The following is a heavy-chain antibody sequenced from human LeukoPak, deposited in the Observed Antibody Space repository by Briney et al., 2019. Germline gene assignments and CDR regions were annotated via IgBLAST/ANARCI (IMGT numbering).Heavy chain of an antibody. CDR2: INTNTGNP. V-gene: IGHV7-4-1*02. J-gene: IGHJ4*02. CDR1: GGTFSSYA. CDR3: AGGLSITYFKETYFDY. Sequence: ASVKVSCKASGGTFSSYAISWVRQAPGQGLEWMGWINTNTGNPTYAQGFTGRFVFSLDTSVSTAYLQISSLKAEDTAVYYCAGGLSITYFKETYFDYWGQGTLVTVSS. D-gene: IGHD2-21*01.